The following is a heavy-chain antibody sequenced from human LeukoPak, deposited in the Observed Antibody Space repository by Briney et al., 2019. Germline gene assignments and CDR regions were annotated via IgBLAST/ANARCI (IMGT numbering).Heavy chain of an antibody. CDR3: AGLSSGSLLGNY. V-gene: IGHV4-39*07. Sequence: SETLSLTCTVSGGSISSSSYYWGWIRQPPGKGLEWIGSIYHSGSTYYNPSLKSRVTISVDTSKNQFSLKLSSVTAADTAVYYCAGLSSGSLLGNYWGQGTLVTVSS. CDR2: IYHSGST. D-gene: IGHD6-19*01. CDR1: GGSISSSSYY. J-gene: IGHJ4*02.